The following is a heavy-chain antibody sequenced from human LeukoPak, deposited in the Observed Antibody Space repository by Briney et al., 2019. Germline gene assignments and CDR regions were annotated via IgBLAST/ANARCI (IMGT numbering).Heavy chain of an antibody. J-gene: IGHJ5*02. Sequence: SETLSLTCTVSGGSISTYYWSWIRQPPGKGLEWIGYIYHSGSTYYNPSLKSRVTISVDRSKNQFSLKLSSVTAADTAVYYCARVVVAAAGTDWFDPWGQGTLVTVSS. D-gene: IGHD6-13*01. V-gene: IGHV4-59*12. CDR3: ARVVVAAAGTDWFDP. CDR2: IYHSGST. CDR1: GGSISTYY.